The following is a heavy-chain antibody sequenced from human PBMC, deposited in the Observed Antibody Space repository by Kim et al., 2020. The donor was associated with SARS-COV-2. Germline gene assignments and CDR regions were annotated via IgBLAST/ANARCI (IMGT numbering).Heavy chain of an antibody. V-gene: IGHV1-69*13. CDR3: ARGGGDGYNYDAFDI. CDR1: GCTFSSYA. J-gene: IGHJ3*02. Sequence: SVKVSCKASGCTFSSYAISWVRQAPGQGLEWMGGIIPIFGTANYAQKFQGRVTITADESTSTAYMELSSLRSEDTAVYYCARGGGDGYNYDAFDIWGQGTMVTVSS. D-gene: IGHD5-12*01. CDR2: IIPIFGTA.